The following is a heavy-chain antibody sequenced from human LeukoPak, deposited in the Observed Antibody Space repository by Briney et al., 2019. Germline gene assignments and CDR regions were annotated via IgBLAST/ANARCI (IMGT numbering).Heavy chain of an antibody. CDR3: AHSLRGYSYGL. CDR2: IYWDDDK. J-gene: IGHJ4*02. CDR1: GFSLSTSGVG. V-gene: IGHV2-5*02. D-gene: IGHD5-18*01. Sequence: SGPTLVNPTQTLALTCTFSGFSLSTSGVGVGWIRQPPGKALEWLALIYWDDDKRYSPSLRSRLTITKDTSKNQVVLTMTNMVAVDTATYYCAHSLRGYSYGLWGQGTLVAVSS.